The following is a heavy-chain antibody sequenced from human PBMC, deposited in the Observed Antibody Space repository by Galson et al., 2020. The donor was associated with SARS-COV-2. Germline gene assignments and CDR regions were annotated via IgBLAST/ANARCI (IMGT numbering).Heavy chain of an antibody. CDR3: ARAVYCSGGSCSGDDAFDI. D-gene: IGHD2-15*01. CDR1: GGSISSGGYS. CDR2: IYHSGST. Sequence: SETLSLTCDVSGGSISSGGYSWSWIRQPPGKGLEWIGYIYHSGSTYYNPSLKSRVTISVDRSKNQFSLKLSSVTAADTAVYYCARAVYCSGGSCSGDDAFDIWGQGTMVTVSS. V-gene: IGHV4-30-2*01. J-gene: IGHJ3*02.